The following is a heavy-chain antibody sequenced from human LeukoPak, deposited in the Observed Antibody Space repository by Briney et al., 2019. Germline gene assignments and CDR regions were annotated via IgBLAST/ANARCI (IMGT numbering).Heavy chain of an antibody. Sequence: SETLSLTCAVYGGSFSGYYWSWIRQPPGKGLEWIGEINHSGSTNYNPSLKSRVTISVDTSKNQFSLKLSSVTAADTAVYYRARGRYCSGGSCHFDYWGQGTLVTVSS. CDR2: INHSGST. CDR1: GGSFSGYY. J-gene: IGHJ4*02. D-gene: IGHD2-15*01. CDR3: ARGRYCSGGSCHFDY. V-gene: IGHV4-34*01.